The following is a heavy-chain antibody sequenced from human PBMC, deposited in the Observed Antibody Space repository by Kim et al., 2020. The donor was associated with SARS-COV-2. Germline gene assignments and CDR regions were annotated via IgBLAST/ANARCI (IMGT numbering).Heavy chain of an antibody. CDR1: GFTFSSYS. V-gene: IGHV3-21*01. D-gene: IGHD3-9*01. Sequence: GGSLRLSCAASGFTFSSYSMNWVRQAPGKGLEWVSSISSSSSYIYYADSVKGRFTISRDNAKNSLYLQMNSLRAEDTAVYYCARDLRVPILTGSYYSYYGMDVWGQGTTVTVSS. CDR2: ISSSSSYI. J-gene: IGHJ6*02. CDR3: ARDLRVPILTGSYYSYYGMDV.